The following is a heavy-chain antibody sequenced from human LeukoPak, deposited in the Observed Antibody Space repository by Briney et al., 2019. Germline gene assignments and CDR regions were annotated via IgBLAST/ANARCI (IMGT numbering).Heavy chain of an antibody. CDR2: IYHSGST. CDR3: ACVLGGYVNWFDP. Sequence: PSETLSLTCTVSGYSISSGYYWGWIRQPPGKGLEWIGSIYHSGSTYYNPSLKSRVTISVDTSKNQFSLKLSSVTAADTAVYYCACVLGGYVNWFDPWGQGTLVTVSS. D-gene: IGHD3-16*01. J-gene: IGHJ5*02. V-gene: IGHV4-38-2*02. CDR1: GYSISSGYY.